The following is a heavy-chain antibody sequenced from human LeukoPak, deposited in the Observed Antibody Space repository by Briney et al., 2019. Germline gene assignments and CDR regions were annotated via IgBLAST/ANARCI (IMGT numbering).Heavy chain of an antibody. D-gene: IGHD3-10*02. CDR3: ATQGPLFGELEYYYYYYMDV. Sequence: GGSLRLSCAASGFTFRDYYMSWIRQAPGKGLEWVSYISNSDSITKYADSVKGRFTISRDNSKNTLYLQMNSLRAEDTAVYYCATQGPLFGELEYYYYYYMDVWGKGTTVTISS. V-gene: IGHV3-11*06. CDR1: GFTFRDYY. CDR2: ISNSDSIT. J-gene: IGHJ6*03.